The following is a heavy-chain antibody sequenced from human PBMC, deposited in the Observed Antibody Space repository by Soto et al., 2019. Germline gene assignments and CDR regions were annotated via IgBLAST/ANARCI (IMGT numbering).Heavy chain of an antibody. CDR3: ARAGGYPLLVDY. D-gene: IGHD5-12*01. J-gene: IGHJ4*02. CDR2: IYYSGST. V-gene: IGHV4-59*01. Sequence: ETLSLTCTVSGGSISSYYWSWIRQPPGKGLEWIGYIYYSGSTNYNPSLKSRVTISVDTSKNQFSLKLSSVTAADTAVYYCARAGGYPLLVDYWGQGTLVTVSS. CDR1: GGSISSYY.